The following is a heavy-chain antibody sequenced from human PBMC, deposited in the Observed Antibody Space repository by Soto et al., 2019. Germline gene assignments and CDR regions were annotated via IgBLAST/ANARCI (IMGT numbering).Heavy chain of an antibody. CDR1: GYTLTNYA. Sequence: QVQLVQSAAEVKKPGASVKVSCKASGYTLTNYAISWVRQAPGQGPEWMGWINTYNGNSNYAQKFQGRVTMTTDTGTNTAYMELSSLTSDDTAVYYCARDCTGGSCFCIYWGQGTLVTVSA. V-gene: IGHV1-18*01. D-gene: IGHD2-15*01. CDR2: INTYNGNS. CDR3: ARDCTGGSCFCIY. J-gene: IGHJ4*02.